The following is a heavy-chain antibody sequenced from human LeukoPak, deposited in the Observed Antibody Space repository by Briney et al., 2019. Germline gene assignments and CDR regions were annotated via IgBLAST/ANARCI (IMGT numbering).Heavy chain of an antibody. CDR2: IRLDGSNK. Sequence: PGGSLRLSCAASGFTFNNCGMHWVRQAPGKGLEWMAFIRLDGSNKYYADSVKGRFTISRDNSKSTVYLQMNSLRAEDTAVYYCAKDYSKTSYYGSGTYYRPNWFDPWGQGPLVTVSS. V-gene: IGHV3-30*02. CDR3: AKDYSKTSYYGSGTYYRPNWFDP. J-gene: IGHJ5*02. CDR1: GFTFNNCG. D-gene: IGHD3-10*01.